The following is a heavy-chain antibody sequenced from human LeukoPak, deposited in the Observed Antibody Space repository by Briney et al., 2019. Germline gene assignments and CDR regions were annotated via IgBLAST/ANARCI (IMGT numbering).Heavy chain of an antibody. CDR3: SRSLNS. V-gene: IGHV3-7*01. CDR2: IKGDGRET. J-gene: IGHJ5*01. CDR1: GFTFSGSW. Sequence: GGSLRLSCAASGFTFSGSWMDWVRQAPGKGLEWVANIKGDGRETYYVDSAKGRFTISRDNAKSSLYLQMDSLRVEDTAIYYCSRSLNSSGHGTLVTASS.